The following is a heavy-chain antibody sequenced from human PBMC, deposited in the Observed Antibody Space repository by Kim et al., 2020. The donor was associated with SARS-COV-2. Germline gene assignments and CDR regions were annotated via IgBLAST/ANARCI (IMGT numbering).Heavy chain of an antibody. CDR2: INPNSGGT. D-gene: IGHD3-22*01. V-gene: IGHV1-2*06. J-gene: IGHJ4*02. CDR3: ARVRLRGSGSSGYYFDY. Sequence: ASVKVSCKASGYTFTGYYMHWVRQAPGQGLEWMGRINPNSGGTNYAQKFQGRVTMTRDTSISTAYMELSRLRSDDTAVYYCARVRLRGSGSSGYYFDYWGQGTLVTVSS. CDR1: GYTFTGYY.